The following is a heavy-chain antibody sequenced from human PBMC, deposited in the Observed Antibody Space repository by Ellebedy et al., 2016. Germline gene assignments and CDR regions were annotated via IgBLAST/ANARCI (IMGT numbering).Heavy chain of an antibody. CDR2: IYSNDET. J-gene: IGHJ6*02. CDR3: ARDLDDPLRATIDV. CDR1: GFTVSSNY. Sequence: GGSLRLXCAASGFTVSSNYMSWVRQAPGKGLEWVSIIYSNDETYYADSVKGRFTISRDKSKNTVYLQMDTLRAEDTAVYFCARDLDDPLRATIDVWGQGTTVTVSS. V-gene: IGHV3-53*01.